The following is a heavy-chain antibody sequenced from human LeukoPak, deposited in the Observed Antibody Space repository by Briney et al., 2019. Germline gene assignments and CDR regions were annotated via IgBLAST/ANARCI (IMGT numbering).Heavy chain of an antibody. D-gene: IGHD5-12*01. Sequence: GGSLRLSCAASGFTFTTYWMTWVRQAPGKGLEWVANIKEDGSEKYYVDSAKGRFTISRDNAKNSLHLQMNSLRAEDTAVYYCARDLGYGGDYWGQGTLVTVSS. CDR3: ARDLGYGGDY. V-gene: IGHV3-7*01. CDR1: GFTFTTYW. J-gene: IGHJ4*02. CDR2: IKEDGSEK.